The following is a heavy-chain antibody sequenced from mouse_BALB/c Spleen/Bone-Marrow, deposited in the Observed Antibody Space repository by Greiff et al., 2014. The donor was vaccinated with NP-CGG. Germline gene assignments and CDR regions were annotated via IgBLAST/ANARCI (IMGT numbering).Heavy chain of an antibody. J-gene: IGHJ4*01. Sequence: VQGVESGPGLVAPSQSLSITCTVSGFSLTSYGVHWVRQPPGKGLEWLGVIWADGSTNYNSALMSRLSISKDNSKSQVFLKKNSLQTDDTAMYYCSRITTATGAMDYWGQGTSVTVSS. V-gene: IGHV2-9*02. CDR3: SRITTATGAMDY. CDR2: IWADGST. CDR1: GFSLTSYG. D-gene: IGHD1-2*01.